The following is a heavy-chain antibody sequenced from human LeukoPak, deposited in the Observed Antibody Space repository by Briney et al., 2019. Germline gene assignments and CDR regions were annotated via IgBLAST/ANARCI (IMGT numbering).Heavy chain of an antibody. D-gene: IGHD6-13*01. V-gene: IGHV3-30*03. CDR2: ISYDGSNK. J-gene: IGHJ4*02. CDR1: GFTFSSYG. CDR3: ARDSIRQQLYYFDY. Sequence: PGGPLRLSCAASGFTFSSYGMHWVRQAPGKGLEWVAVISYDGSNKYYADSVKGRFTISRDNSKNTLYLQMDSLRVDDTAVYSCARDSIRQQLYYFDYWGQGTLVTVSS.